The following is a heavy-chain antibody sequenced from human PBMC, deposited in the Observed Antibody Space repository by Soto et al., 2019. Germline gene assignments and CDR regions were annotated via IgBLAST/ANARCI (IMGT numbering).Heavy chain of an antibody. CDR2: ISYDGSNK. Sequence: PGGSLRLSCAASGFTFSSYGMHWVRQAPGKGLEWVAVISYDGSNKYYADSVKGRFTISRDNSKNTLYLQMNSLRAEDTAVYYCAKDRVAVWYYYDSSGYHYYYYGMDVWGQGTTVTVSS. D-gene: IGHD3-22*01. CDR3: AKDRVAVWYYYDSSGYHYYYYGMDV. J-gene: IGHJ6*02. V-gene: IGHV3-30*18. CDR1: GFTFSSYG.